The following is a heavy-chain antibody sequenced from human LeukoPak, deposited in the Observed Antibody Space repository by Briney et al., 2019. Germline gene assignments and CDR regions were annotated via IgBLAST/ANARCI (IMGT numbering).Heavy chain of an antibody. CDR1: GFTFSSFG. D-gene: IGHD1-7*01. CDR3: AKEGGTGTRFDY. V-gene: IGHV3-23*01. J-gene: IGHJ4*02. Sequence: GGSLRLSCAASGFTFSSFGMSWVRQAPGKGLYWVSAISGSGTGTYYADSVKGRFTISRDNSKNTLYLQMNSLRAEDTAVYYCAKEGGTGTRFDYWGQGTLVTVSS. CDR2: ISGSGTGT.